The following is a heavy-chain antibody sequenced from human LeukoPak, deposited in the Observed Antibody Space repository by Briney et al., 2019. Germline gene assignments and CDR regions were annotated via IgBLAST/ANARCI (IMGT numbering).Heavy chain of an antibody. J-gene: IGHJ3*02. D-gene: IGHD2-15*01. CDR1: GYTFTGYY. V-gene: IGHV1-2*02. CDR3: ARVRYCSGGSCYSLAFDI. Sequence: ASVKVSCTASGYTFTGYYMHWVRQAPGQGLEWMGWINPNSGGTNYAQKFQGRVTMTRDTSISTAYMELSRLRSDDTAVYYCARVRYCSGGSCYSLAFDIWGQGTMVTVSS. CDR2: INPNSGGT.